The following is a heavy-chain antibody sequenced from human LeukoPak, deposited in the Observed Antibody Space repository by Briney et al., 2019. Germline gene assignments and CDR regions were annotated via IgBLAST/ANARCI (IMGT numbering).Heavy chain of an antibody. V-gene: IGHV3-15*01. Sequence: GSLRLSCAASGFTFSSYAMNCVRQSAGHGLEGVGRIKSKAHGGTPEYAAPVKGRFTISRDDSKNMLFLQMHSLQTEDAALYYYATYSSSYYYFVYWGQGTLVTVSS. J-gene: IGHJ4*02. CDR1: GFTFSSYA. CDR2: IKSKAHGGTP. D-gene: IGHD6-13*01. CDR3: ATYSSSYYYFVY.